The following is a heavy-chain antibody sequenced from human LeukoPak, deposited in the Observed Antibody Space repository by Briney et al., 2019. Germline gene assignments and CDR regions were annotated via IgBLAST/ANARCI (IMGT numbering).Heavy chain of an antibody. V-gene: IGHV4-4*07. CDR1: GGSISSYY. CDR2: IYTSGST. Sequence: SETLSLTCTVSGGSISSYYWSWIRQPAGKGLEWIGRIYTSGSTNYNPSLKSRVTMSVDTSKNQFSLKLSSVTAADTAVYYCARDPALVYSSSWYRGESWFDPWGQGTLVTVSS. D-gene: IGHD6-13*01. J-gene: IGHJ5*02. CDR3: ARDPALVYSSSWYRGESWFDP.